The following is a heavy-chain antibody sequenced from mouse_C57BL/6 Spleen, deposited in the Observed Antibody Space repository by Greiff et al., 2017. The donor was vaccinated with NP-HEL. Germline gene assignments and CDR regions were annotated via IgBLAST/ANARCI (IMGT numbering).Heavy chain of an antibody. V-gene: IGHV1-69*01. CDR3: AAVITTAEGGYFDV. CDR2: IDPSDSYT. CDR1: GYTFTSYW. D-gene: IGHD1-1*01. J-gene: IGHJ1*03. Sequence: QVQLKQPGAELVMPGASVKLSCKASGYTFTSYWMHWVKQRPGQGLEWIGEIDPSDSYTNYNQKFKGKSTLTVDKSSSTAYMPLSSMTSGDSAVYDCAAVITTAEGGYFDVWGTGTTVTVSS.